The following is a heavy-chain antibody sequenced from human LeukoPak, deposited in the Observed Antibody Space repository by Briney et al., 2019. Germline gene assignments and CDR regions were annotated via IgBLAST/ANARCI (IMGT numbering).Heavy chain of an antibody. CDR3: ARGLAAGGTLSAFDI. CDR1: GYSFNSYW. Sequence: GESLKISCRGSGYSFNSYWIGWVRQMPGKGLEWMGIIYPGDSDTRYSPSFQGQVTMSADKSISTAYLQWSSLKASDIAMYYCARGLAAGGTLSAFDIWGQETMVTVSS. D-gene: IGHD6-13*01. J-gene: IGHJ3*02. CDR2: IYPGDSDT. V-gene: IGHV5-51*01.